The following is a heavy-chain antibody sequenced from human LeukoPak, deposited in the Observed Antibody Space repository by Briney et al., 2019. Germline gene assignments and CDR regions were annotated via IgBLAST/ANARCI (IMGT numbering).Heavy chain of an antibody. V-gene: IGHV3-30-3*01. D-gene: IGHD3-22*01. J-gene: IGHJ4*02. CDR3: ARETIPDSSGYYDY. CDR1: GFTFSSYA. CDR2: ISYDGSNK. Sequence: GGSLRLSCAASGFTFSSYAMHWVRQAPGKGLEWVAVISYDGSNKYYADSVKGRFTISRDNSKNTLYLQMNSLRAEDTAVYYCARETIPDSSGYYDYWGQGTLDTVSS.